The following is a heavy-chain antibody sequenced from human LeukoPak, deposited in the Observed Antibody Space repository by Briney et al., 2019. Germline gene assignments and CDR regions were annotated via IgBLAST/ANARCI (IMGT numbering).Heavy chain of an antibody. D-gene: IGHD2-8*01. V-gene: IGHV3-53*01. CDR1: GFTISSTY. CDR3: AKGHCTNGICWLD. CDR2: IYSAGST. J-gene: IGHJ4*02. Sequence: GGSLRLSCAASGFTISSTYMSWVRQAPGKGLEWVSIIYSAGSTYYADSVKGRFTISRDNSKNTLYLQMNSLRAEDTAVYYCAKGHCTNGICWLDWGQGTLVTVSS.